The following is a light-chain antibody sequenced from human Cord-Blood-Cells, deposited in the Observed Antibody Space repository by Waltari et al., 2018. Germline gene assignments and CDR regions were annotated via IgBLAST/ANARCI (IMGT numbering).Light chain of an antibody. Sequence: QSALTQPRSVSGSPGQSVTISCTGTSSDVGGYTYVSWYQQHPGKAPKLMIYDVSKRPSGVPDRCSGSKSGNTASLTISGLQAEDEADYYCCSYAGSYTLGVFGGGTKLTVL. J-gene: IGLJ3*02. CDR2: DVS. V-gene: IGLV2-11*01. CDR1: SSDVGGYTY. CDR3: CSYAGSYTLGV.